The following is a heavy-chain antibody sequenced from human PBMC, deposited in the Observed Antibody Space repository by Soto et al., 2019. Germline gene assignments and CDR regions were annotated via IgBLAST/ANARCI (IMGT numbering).Heavy chain of an antibody. J-gene: IGHJ4*02. Sequence: GGSLRLSCVASGFTLSSYWMHWVRQAPGKGLVWVSHIDPDGSSTSYADSVKGRFTISRDNAKNTLYLQMNSLRGEDTAVYYCTRGQQWNDSWGQGTLVTVSS. V-gene: IGHV3-74*01. D-gene: IGHD6-19*01. CDR3: TRGQQWNDS. CDR2: IDPDGSST. CDR1: GFTLSSYW.